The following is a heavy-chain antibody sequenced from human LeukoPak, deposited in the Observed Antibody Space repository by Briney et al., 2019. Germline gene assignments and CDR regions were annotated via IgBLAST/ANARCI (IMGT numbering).Heavy chain of an antibody. CDR3: AKQTEIAARDPLDY. CDR2: ISGSGGST. V-gene: IGHV3-23*01. CDR1: GFTFSSYA. J-gene: IGHJ4*02. D-gene: IGHD6-6*01. Sequence: GGSLRLSCAASGFTFSSYAMSWVRQAPGKGPEWVSAISGSGGSTYYADSVKGRFTISRDNSKNTLYLQMNSLGAEDTAVYYCAKQTEIAARDPLDYWGQGTLVTVSS.